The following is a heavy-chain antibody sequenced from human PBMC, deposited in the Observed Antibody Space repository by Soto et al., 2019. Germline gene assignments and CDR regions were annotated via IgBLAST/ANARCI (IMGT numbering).Heavy chain of an antibody. D-gene: IGHD1-26*01. CDR1: GYTFASYD. CDR3: ASGWSGSRASFLYYDMDV. CDR2: VNPTSGDT. Sequence: QAQLVQAGAEVKKPGASGKVSCEASGYTFASYDINWVRKATGQGLEWMGCVNPTSGDTGYAQKFQDRVYKSTDSATRTLYMEWRSLRCDYTAYYYRASGWSGSRASFLYYDMDVWGKGTTVTVSS. J-gene: IGHJ6*03. V-gene: IGHV1-8*01.